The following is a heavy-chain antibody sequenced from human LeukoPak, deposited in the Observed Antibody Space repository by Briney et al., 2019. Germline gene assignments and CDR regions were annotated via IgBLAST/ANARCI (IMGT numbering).Heavy chain of an antibody. V-gene: IGHV3-48*01. D-gene: IGHD2-21*02. CDR3: ARFRTWGDKAFDY. J-gene: IGHJ4*02. Sequence: GRSLRLSCAASGFTFNAFGMNWVRQAPGKGLEWVSYIGTTSGAIYYAGSVKGRFTISRDSAKNSLYLQMNSLRAEDTAVYYCARFRTWGDKAFDYWGQGTLVTVSS. CDR1: GFTFNAFG. CDR2: IGTTSGAI.